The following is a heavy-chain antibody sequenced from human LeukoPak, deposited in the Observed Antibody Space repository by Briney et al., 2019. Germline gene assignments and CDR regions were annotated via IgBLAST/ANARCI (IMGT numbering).Heavy chain of an antibody. CDR2: ISISSSTI. D-gene: IGHD6-6*01. J-gene: IGHJ4*02. CDR3: ARDSSIAARQPFDY. V-gene: IGHV3-48*01. CDR1: GFTFSSYS. Sequence: GGSLRLSCAASGFTFSSYSMNWVRQAPGKGLEWVSYISISSSTIYYADSVKGRFTISRDNAKNSLYLQMNSLRAEDTAVYYCARDSSIAARQPFDYWGQGTLVTVSS.